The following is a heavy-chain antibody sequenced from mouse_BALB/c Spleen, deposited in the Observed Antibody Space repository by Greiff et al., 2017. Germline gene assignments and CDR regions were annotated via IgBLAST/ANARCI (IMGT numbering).Heavy chain of an antibody. CDR2: IYPGNSDT. D-gene: IGHD2-10*02. V-gene: IGHV1-5*01. CDR3: TRSYGNYGSGAMDY. Sequence: EVQLQQSGTVLARPGASVKMSCKASGYSFTSYWMHWVKQRPGQGLEWIGAIYPGNSDTSYNQKFKGKAKLTAVTSASTAYMELSSLTNEDSAVYYCTRSYGNYGSGAMDYWGQGTSVTVSS. CDR1: GYSFTSYW. J-gene: IGHJ4*01.